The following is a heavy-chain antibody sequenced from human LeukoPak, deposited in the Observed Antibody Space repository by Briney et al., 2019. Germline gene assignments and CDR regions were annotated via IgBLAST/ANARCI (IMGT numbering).Heavy chain of an antibody. D-gene: IGHD3-22*01. V-gene: IGHV3-33*06. Sequence: PGGSLRLSCAASGFTFSSYGMHWVRQAPGKGLEWVAVIWYDGSNKYYADSVKGRFTISRDNSKNTLYLQMNSLRAEDTAVYYCAKDSHPYHYDSSGYYKYPFDYWGQGTLVTVSS. CDR1: GFTFSSYG. CDR3: AKDSHPYHYDSSGYYKYPFDY. CDR2: IWYDGSNK. J-gene: IGHJ4*02.